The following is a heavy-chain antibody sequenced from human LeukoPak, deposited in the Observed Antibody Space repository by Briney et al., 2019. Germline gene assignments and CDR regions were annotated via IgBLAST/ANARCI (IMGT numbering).Heavy chain of an antibody. CDR1: GFTFSSYA. Sequence: HAGGSLRLSCAASGFTFSSYAMSWVRQAPGEGLEWVSAISGSGGSTYYADSVKGRFTISRDNSKNTLYLQMNSLRAEDTAVYYCARGLQNIIAAAGNDAFDIWGQGTMVTVSS. J-gene: IGHJ3*02. V-gene: IGHV3-23*01. CDR3: ARGLQNIIAAAGNDAFDI. D-gene: IGHD6-13*01. CDR2: ISGSGGST.